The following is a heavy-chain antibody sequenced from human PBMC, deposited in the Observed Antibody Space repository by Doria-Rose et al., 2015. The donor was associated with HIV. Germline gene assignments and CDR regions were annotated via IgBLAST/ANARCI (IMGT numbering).Heavy chain of an antibody. J-gene: IGHJ4*02. CDR3: AKESGPYCGGDCYPIDS. D-gene: IGHD2-21*01. CDR1: GFTFSDYA. Sequence: EVQLLESGGGLARPGGSLRLSCAASGFTFSDYAMTWVRQAPGKGLEWVSTITGSGGRTYYADSVKGRFPISRDNSKKPLFLQMSRLRAEDTAVYYCAKESGPYCGGDCYPIDSWGQGTLVTVSS. V-gene: IGHV3-23*01. CDR2: ITGSGGRT.